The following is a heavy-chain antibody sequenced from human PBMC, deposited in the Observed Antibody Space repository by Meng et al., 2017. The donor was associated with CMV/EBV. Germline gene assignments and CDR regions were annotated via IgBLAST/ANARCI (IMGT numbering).Heavy chain of an antibody. CDR1: GFIFSTYS. D-gene: IGHD3-16*01. CDR3: VRVWAYSFDY. J-gene: IGHJ4*02. Sequence: GGSLRLSCEASGFIFSTYSVNWVRQAPGKGLEWLSYVGSTTSVVYYADSVKGRFTISRDNAKNSLYLQMSSLRVEDTAVYYCVRVWAYSFDYWGQGALVTVSS. V-gene: IGHV3-48*01. CDR2: VGSTTSVV.